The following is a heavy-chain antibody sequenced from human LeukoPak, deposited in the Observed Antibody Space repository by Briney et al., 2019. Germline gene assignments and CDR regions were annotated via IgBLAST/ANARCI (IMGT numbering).Heavy chain of an antibody. CDR3: ARDLVQQQLVPGY. D-gene: IGHD6-13*01. J-gene: IGHJ4*02. CDR1: GGTFSSYA. CDR2: IIPIFGTA. Sequence: SVKVSCKASGGTFSSYAISWVRQAPGQGLEWMGGIIPIFGTANYAQKFQGRVTITADESTSTAYMELSSLRSEDTAVYYCARDLVQQQLVPGYWGQGTLVTVSS. V-gene: IGHV1-69*13.